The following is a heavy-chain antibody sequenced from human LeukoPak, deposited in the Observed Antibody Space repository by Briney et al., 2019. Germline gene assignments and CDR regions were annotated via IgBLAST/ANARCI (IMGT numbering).Heavy chain of an antibody. CDR2: ISAYNGNT. CDR3: ARDGSFGELYGTNDY. D-gene: IGHD3-10*01. CDR1: GYTFTSYG. Sequence: RASVKVSCKASGYTFTSYGISWVRQAPGQGLEWMGWISAYNGNTNYAQKLQGRVTMTTDTSTSTAYMELRSLRSDDTAVYYCARDGSFGELYGTNDYWGQGTLVTVSS. J-gene: IGHJ4*02. V-gene: IGHV1-18*01.